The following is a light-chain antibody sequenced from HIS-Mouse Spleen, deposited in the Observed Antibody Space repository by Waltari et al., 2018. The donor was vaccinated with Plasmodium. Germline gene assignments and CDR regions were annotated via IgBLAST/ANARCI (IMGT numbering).Light chain of an antibody. V-gene: IGKV1-5*03. Sequence: DIQMTQSPSTLSASVGDRVTIPCRASQSISSWLAWYQQKPGKAPKLLIYKASSLESGVPSRFSGSGSGTEFTLTISSLQPDDFATYYCQQSYSTWTFGQGTKVEIK. CDR1: QSISSW. CDR3: QQSYSTWT. J-gene: IGKJ1*01. CDR2: KAS.